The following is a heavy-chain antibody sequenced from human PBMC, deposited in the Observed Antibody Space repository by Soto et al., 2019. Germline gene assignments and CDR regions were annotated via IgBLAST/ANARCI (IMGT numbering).Heavy chain of an antibody. CDR3: GRHLFSDV. V-gene: IGHV4-59*08. Sequence: PSETMSLTCSVSGDSISGYYWNWIRQPPGKGLEWIGYFSYSGTTNYNPSLKSRITISADTSKNQFFLKLSSVTAADTAVYYCGRHLFSDVWGQGTTVTVSS. D-gene: IGHD2-21*01. CDR1: GDSISGYY. J-gene: IGHJ6*02. CDR2: FSYSGTT.